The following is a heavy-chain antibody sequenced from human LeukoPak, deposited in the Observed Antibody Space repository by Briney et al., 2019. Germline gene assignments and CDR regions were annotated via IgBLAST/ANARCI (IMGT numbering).Heavy chain of an antibody. CDR1: GGTFSSYA. V-gene: IGHV1-69*13. CDR3: ASPALTTVTTSSRLDY. J-gene: IGHJ4*02. CDR2: IIPIFGTA. D-gene: IGHD4-11*01. Sequence: ASVKVSCKASGGTFSSYAISWVRQAPGQGLEWMGGIIPIFGTANCAQKFQGRVTITADESTSTAYMELSSLRSEDTAVYYCASPALTTVTTSSRLDYWGQGTLVTVSS.